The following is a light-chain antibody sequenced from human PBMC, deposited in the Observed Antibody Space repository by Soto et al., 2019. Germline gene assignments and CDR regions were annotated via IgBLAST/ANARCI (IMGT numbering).Light chain of an antibody. Sequence: QTVVTKEPSLTVSPGGTVTLTCATSTGAVTSGYYPTWFQQKPGQAPRALIYSPNNKYSWTPARFSGSLLGGKAALTLSGVQSEDEADYYSLLYYGGQLGVFGGGTKLTVL. CDR1: TGAVTSGYY. V-gene: IGLV7-43*01. CDR2: SPN. J-gene: IGLJ2*01. CDR3: LLYYGGQLGV.